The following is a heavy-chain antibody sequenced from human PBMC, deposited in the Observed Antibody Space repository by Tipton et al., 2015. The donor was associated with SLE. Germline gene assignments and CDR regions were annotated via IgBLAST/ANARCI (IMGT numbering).Heavy chain of an antibody. Sequence: LRLSCTVSGDSISDSYWNWIRQPAGKGLEWIGYIYTSGSTKSNPSLKSRVTISVDTSKNQFSLKLSSVTAADTAVYYCARDRNTLVRGLIGWFDPWGQGTPVTVSS. J-gene: IGHJ5*02. D-gene: IGHD3-10*01. CDR2: IYTSGST. CDR3: ARDRNTLVRGLIGWFDP. CDR1: GDSISDSY. V-gene: IGHV4-4*08.